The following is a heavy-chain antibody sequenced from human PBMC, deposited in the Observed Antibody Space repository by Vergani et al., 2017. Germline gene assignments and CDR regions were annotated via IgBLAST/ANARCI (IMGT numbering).Heavy chain of an antibody. CDR3: ARDRIAAAGMGYCWFDP. CDR1: GGTFSSYA. J-gene: IGHJ5*02. V-gene: IGHV1-69*06. Sequence: QVQLVQSGAEVKKPGYSVKVSCKASGGTFSSYAISWVRQAPGQGLEWMGGIIPICGTANYAQKFQGRVTMTRDTSTSTVYMELSSLRSDDTAVYYCARDRIAAAGMGYCWFDPWGQGTLVTVSS. D-gene: IGHD6-13*01. CDR2: IIPICGTA.